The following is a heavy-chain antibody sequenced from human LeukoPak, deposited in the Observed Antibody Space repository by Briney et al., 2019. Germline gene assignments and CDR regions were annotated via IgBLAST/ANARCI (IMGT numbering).Heavy chain of an antibody. Sequence: PGGSLRLSCAASGFTFSSYWMSWVRQAPGKGLEWVANIKQDGSEKYYVDSVKGRFTISRDNAKNSLYLQMNSLRAEDTAVYYCARVGFSQLDPTADYWGQGTLVTVSS. CDR3: ARVGFSQLDPTADY. D-gene: IGHD1-1*01. CDR1: GFTFSSYW. CDR2: IKQDGSEK. J-gene: IGHJ4*02. V-gene: IGHV3-7*01.